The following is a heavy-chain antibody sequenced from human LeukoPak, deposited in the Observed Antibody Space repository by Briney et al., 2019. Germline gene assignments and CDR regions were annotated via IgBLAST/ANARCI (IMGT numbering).Heavy chain of an antibody. Sequence: ASVKVSCKASGYTFTSYGISWVRQAPGQGLEWMGWISAYNGNTNYAQKLQGRVTMTTDTSTSTAYMELRSLRSDDTAVYYCARTHTIFGVVIESDAFDIRGQGTMVTVSS. D-gene: IGHD3-3*01. CDR3: ARTHTIFGVVIESDAFDI. CDR2: ISAYNGNT. V-gene: IGHV1-18*01. J-gene: IGHJ3*02. CDR1: GYTFTSYG.